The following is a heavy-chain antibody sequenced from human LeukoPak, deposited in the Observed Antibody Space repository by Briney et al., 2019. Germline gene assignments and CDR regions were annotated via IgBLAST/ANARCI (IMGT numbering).Heavy chain of an antibody. CDR3: AKRGVVIRVILVGFHKEAYYFDS. D-gene: IGHD3-22*01. J-gene: IGHJ4*02. CDR1: GITLSNYG. CDR2: ISDSGGRT. Sequence: GGSLRLSCAVSGITLSNYGMSWIRLAPGKGLEWVAGISDSGGRTNYADSVKGRFTISRDNPKNTLYLQMNSLRAEDTAVYFCAKRGVVIRVILVGFHKEAYYFDSWGQGALVTVSS. V-gene: IGHV3-23*01.